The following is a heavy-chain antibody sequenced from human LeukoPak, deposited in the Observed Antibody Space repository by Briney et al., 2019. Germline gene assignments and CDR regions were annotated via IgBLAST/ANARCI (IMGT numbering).Heavy chain of an antibody. Sequence: SETLSLTCTVSGGSISSSSYYWGWIRQPPGKGLEWIGSIYYSGSTYYNPSLKSRVTISVDTSKNQFSLKLSSVTAADTAVYYCARAPITMIVVAGDAFDIWGQGTMVTVSS. V-gene: IGHV4-39*07. J-gene: IGHJ3*02. D-gene: IGHD3-22*01. CDR2: IYYSGST. CDR3: ARAPITMIVVAGDAFDI. CDR1: GGSISSSSYY.